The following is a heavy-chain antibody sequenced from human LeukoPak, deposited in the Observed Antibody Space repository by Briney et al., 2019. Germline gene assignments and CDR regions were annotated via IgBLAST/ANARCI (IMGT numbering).Heavy chain of an antibody. Sequence: SETLSLTCTVSGGSISSYYWSWIRQPAGKGLEWIGRIYTSGSTNYNPSLKSRVTMSVDTSKNQFSLKLSSVTAADTAVYYCARDGPDYYGSGSYYSHYYYYYMDVWGKGTTVTVSS. CDR3: ARDGPDYYGSGSYYSHYYYYYMDV. D-gene: IGHD3-10*01. V-gene: IGHV4-4*07. CDR2: IYTSGST. J-gene: IGHJ6*03. CDR1: GGSISSYY.